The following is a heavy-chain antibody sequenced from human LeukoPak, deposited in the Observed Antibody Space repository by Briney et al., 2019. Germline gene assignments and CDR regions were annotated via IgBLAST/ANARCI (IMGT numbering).Heavy chain of an antibody. Sequence: GGSLRLSCAASGFTFSNAWMSWVRQAPGKGLEWVGRIKSKTDGGTTDYAAPVKGRFTISRDDSKNTLYLQMNSLKTEDTAVYYCTTEGSYYEFGFDYWGQGTLVTVSS. V-gene: IGHV3-15*01. J-gene: IGHJ4*02. CDR1: GFTFSNAW. D-gene: IGHD1-26*01. CDR3: TTEGSYYEFGFDY. CDR2: IKSKTDGGTT.